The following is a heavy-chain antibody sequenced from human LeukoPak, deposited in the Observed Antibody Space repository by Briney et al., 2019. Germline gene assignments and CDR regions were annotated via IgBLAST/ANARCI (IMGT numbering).Heavy chain of an antibody. CDR2: VSSGFHA. J-gene: IGHJ4*02. CDR3: VKEARGYHYTYFDY. D-gene: IGHD5-18*01. V-gene: IGHV3-13*01. Sequence: GGSLRLSCTASGFTLGSHDMHWVRQIPGQGLEWVAAVSSGFHAFFADSVQGRFTVSREDARNSLYLQMNSLRAGDTAVYYCVKEARGYHYTYFDYWGQGTLVTVSS. CDR1: GFTLGSHD.